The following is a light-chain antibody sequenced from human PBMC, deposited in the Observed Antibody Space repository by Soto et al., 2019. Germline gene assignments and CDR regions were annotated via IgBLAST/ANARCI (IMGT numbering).Light chain of an antibody. J-gene: IGKJ5*01. V-gene: IGKV1-5*03. Sequence: IKMTKSPSTLSASVGDRVTITCRASQTLTTWLAWYQQKPGKAPKLLIYKASTLESGLPSRFTGSGSGTEFTLTISSLQSDDFATYYCQQYSTYPITFGQGTRLEIK. CDR3: QQYSTYPIT. CDR2: KAS. CDR1: QTLTTW.